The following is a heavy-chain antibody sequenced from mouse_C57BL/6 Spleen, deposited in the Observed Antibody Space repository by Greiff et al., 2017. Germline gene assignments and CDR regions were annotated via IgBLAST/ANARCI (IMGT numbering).Heavy chain of an antibody. CDR2: IYPGSGNT. J-gene: IGHJ4*01. CDR1: GYTFTDYY. CDR3: ASTWGWCSLDY. V-gene: IGHV1-76*01. Sequence: VQLQQSGAELVRPGASVKLSCKASGYTFTDYYINWVKQRPGQGLEWIAKIYPGSGNTYYNEKFKGKATLNAEKSSSTAYMQLSSLTYEDSAVYFCASTWGWCSLDYWGQGTSVTVSS. D-gene: IGHD3-3*01.